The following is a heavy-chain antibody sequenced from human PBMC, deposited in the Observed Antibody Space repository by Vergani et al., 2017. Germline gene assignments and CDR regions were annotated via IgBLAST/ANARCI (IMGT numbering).Heavy chain of an antibody. D-gene: IGHD3-22*01. Sequence: QVQLVESGGGVVQPGGSLRLSCVASGFSVSNSRMHWVRQTPGKGLEWVAFIRYDGTKRFYGDSVKGRFTISRDNSQTTVFLQMKSLRDDDSAVYYCTKAGQYDSDNFHDSWGQGALVTVAS. CDR1: GFSVSNSR. V-gene: IGHV3-30*02. CDR3: TKAGQYDSDNFHDS. CDR2: IRYDGTKR. J-gene: IGHJ1*01.